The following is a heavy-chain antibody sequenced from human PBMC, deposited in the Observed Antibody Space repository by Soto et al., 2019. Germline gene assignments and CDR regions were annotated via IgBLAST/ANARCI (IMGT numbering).Heavy chain of an antibody. CDR1: GFSLTTSGVG. J-gene: IGHJ4*02. Sequence: QITLKESGPTVVNPTETLTLTCTFSGFSLTTSGVGVGWVRQSPGKAPEWLALIYWDDDKRYSTSLKSRLPITKDTSKNQVVLTMANVDPADPATYYCAHRVLRTVFGLVTTTAIYFDFWGQGTPVVVSS. CDR2: IYWDDDK. D-gene: IGHD3-3*01. V-gene: IGHV2-5*02. CDR3: AHRVLRTVFGLVTTTAIYFDF.